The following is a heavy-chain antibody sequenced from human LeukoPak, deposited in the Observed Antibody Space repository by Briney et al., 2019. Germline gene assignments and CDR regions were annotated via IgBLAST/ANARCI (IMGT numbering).Heavy chain of an antibody. Sequence: GGSLRLSCAASGFTVSSNYMSWVRQAPWKGLEWVSVIYSGGSTYYADSVKGRFTISRDNSKNTLYLQMNSLRAEDTAVYYCARDELDYYASGSYYHWGQGPLVTVSS. CDR1: GFTVSSNY. V-gene: IGHV3-66*02. D-gene: IGHD3-10*01. J-gene: IGHJ5*02. CDR2: IYSGGST. CDR3: ARDELDYYASGSYYH.